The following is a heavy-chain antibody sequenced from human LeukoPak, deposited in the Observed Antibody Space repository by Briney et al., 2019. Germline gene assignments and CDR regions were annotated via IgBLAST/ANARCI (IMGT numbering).Heavy chain of an antibody. CDR3: ARFSRALEWSPAEDDAFDI. CDR2: IYYSGST. J-gene: IGHJ3*02. CDR1: GGSISSSSYY. Sequence: SETLSLTCTVSGGSISSSSYYWGWIRQPPGKGLEWIGSIYYSGSTYYNPSLKSRVTISVDTSKNQFSLKLSSVTAADTAVYYCARFSRALEWSPAEDDAFDIWGQGTMVTVSS. V-gene: IGHV4-39*01. D-gene: IGHD3-3*01.